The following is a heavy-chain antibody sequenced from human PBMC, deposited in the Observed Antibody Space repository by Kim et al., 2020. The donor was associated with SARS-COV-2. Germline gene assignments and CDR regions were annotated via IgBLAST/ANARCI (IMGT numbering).Heavy chain of an antibody. J-gene: IGHJ4*02. Sequence: VKGRLTISRDNAKNSLYLQMNSLGAEDTALYYCAKGFLSADSGWSSLPDYWGQGTLVTVSS. D-gene: IGHD6-19*01. CDR3: AKGFLSADSGWSSLPDY. V-gene: IGHV3-9*01.